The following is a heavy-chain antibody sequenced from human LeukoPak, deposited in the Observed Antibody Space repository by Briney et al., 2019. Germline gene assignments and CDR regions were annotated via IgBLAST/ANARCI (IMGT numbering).Heavy chain of an antibody. D-gene: IGHD2/OR15-2a*01. J-gene: IGHJ6*02. CDR1: GGSVSSGSYY. CDR3: ARGPLSSTTFHFYALDV. CDR2: MYYSGST. Sequence: SETLSLTCTVSGGSVSSGSYYWSWIRQPPGKGLEWIGSMYYSGSTFYNPSLKSRVNISLDTSKNQFSLKVTSVAAADTATYYCARGPLSSTTFHFYALDVWGPGTTVTVSS. V-gene: IGHV4-61*01.